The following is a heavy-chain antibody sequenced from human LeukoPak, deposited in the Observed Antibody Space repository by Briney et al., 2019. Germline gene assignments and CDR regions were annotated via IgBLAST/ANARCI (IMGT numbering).Heavy chain of an antibody. V-gene: IGHV4-30-2*01. Sequence: SETLSLTCAVSGGSISSGGYSWSWIRQPPGKGLEWIGYIYHSGSTYYNPSLKSRVTISVDTSKNQFSLKLSSVTAADTAVYYCARGLGKLLWFGEPRYNWFDPWGQGTLVTVSS. CDR3: ARGLGKLLWFGEPRYNWFDP. D-gene: IGHD3-10*01. CDR1: GGSISSGGYS. CDR2: IYHSGST. J-gene: IGHJ5*02.